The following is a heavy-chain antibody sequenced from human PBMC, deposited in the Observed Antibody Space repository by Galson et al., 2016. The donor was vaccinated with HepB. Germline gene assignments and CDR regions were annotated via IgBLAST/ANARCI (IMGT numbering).Heavy chain of an antibody. Sequence: SLRLSCAASGFTVSDNYITWVRQAPGKGLEWVSIIYDSGLTYYADSVKGRFTISRDKSKNTVYLQMYSLTAEDTAIYYCAGDRLRRVVGSFHPWGQGTLVTVSS. CDR2: IYDSGLT. CDR3: AGDRLRRVVGSFHP. V-gene: IGHV3-53*01. CDR1: GFTVSDNY. D-gene: IGHD3-22*01. J-gene: IGHJ5*02.